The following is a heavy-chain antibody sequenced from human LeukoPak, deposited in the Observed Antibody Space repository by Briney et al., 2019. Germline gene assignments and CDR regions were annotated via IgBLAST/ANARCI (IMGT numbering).Heavy chain of an antibody. CDR2: IYPGDSDT. CDR1: GYKFTSYW. D-gene: IGHD3-10*01. Sequence: GESLKISCKASGYKFTSYWIGWVRQMPGKGLEWLGIIYPGDSDTRSSPSFQGQVTISADESKTTVYLQWSSLEASDSAMYYCVRWRGEYYFDYWGQGTLVTVSS. J-gene: IGHJ4*02. V-gene: IGHV5-51*01. CDR3: VRWRGEYYFDY.